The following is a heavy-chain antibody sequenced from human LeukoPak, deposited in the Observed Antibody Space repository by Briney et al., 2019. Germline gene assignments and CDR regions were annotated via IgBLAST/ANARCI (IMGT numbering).Heavy chain of an antibody. D-gene: IGHD5-12*01. CDR3: AREGGSCTSNSCSDYFDY. J-gene: IGHJ4*02. CDR2: ISGGGGST. CDR1: RFTFARHA. V-gene: IGHV3-23*01. Sequence: GGSLRLSCAGSRFTFARHALTWVRQAPGKGLEWVSTISGGGGSTHYADSVKGRFTISRDNSKDTVFLQMNNLRVEDTAIYYCAREGGSCTSNSCSDYFDYWGQGTLVTVSS.